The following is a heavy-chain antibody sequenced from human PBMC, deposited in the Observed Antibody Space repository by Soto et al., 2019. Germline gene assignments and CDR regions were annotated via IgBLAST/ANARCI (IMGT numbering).Heavy chain of an antibody. Sequence: QVQLQESGPGLVKPSGTLSLTCAVTSGSISSGNWWSWVRQPPGTGLEWIGQIWHSGSTDYNPSLKSRVTMSVDKSTNQFSLQVTSVTASDPAVYFFASGTTVIDWLDLWGRGTLVTVSS. CDR2: IWHSGST. CDR3: ASGTTVIDWLDL. J-gene: IGHJ4*02. CDR1: SGSISSGNW. D-gene: IGHD6-19*01. V-gene: IGHV4-4*02.